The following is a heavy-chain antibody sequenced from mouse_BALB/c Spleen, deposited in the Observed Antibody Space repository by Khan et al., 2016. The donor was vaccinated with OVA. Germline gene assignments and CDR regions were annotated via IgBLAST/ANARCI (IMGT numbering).Heavy chain of an antibody. J-gene: IGHJ4*01. Sequence: EVQLVESGPGLVKPSQSLSLTCTVTGYSITSDYAWNWIRQFPGHKLEWMGYISYSGRTNYNPSLKSRISITRATSKNQCFLQCNSVTTEDTATYYCARDGSRYYYAMDYWGQGTSVTVSS. CDR2: ISYSGRT. CDR3: ARDGSRYYYAMDY. CDR1: GYSITSDYA. D-gene: IGHD2-3*01. V-gene: IGHV3-2*02.